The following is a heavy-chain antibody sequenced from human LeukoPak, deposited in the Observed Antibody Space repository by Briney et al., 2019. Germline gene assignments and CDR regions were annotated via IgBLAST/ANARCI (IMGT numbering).Heavy chain of an antibody. CDR3: ARHALSGYYYDSSGYNAFDI. CDR2: IYYSGSS. J-gene: IGHJ3*02. Sequence: SETLSLICSVSGAAISSYYWSWIRQPPGKGLEWIGYIYYSGSSNYNPSLKSRVTISKDMSKNQFSLKLSSVTAADTAVYYCARHALSGYYYDSSGYNAFDIWGQGTMVTVSS. D-gene: IGHD3-22*01. CDR1: GAAISSYY. V-gene: IGHV4-59*08.